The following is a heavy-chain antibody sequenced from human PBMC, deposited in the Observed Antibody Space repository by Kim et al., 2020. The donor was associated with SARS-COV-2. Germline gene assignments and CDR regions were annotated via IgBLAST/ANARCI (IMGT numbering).Heavy chain of an antibody. V-gene: IGHV1-2*02. Sequence: ASVKVSCKASGYTFTGYYMHWVRQAPGQGLEWMGWINPNSGGTNYAQKFQGRVTMTRDTSISTAYMELSRLRSDDTAVYYCARDHDYYGSGYYYYYYGMDVWGQGTTVTVSS. J-gene: IGHJ6*02. CDR2: INPNSGGT. CDR3: ARDHDYYGSGYYYYYYGMDV. CDR1: GYTFTGYY. D-gene: IGHD3-10*01.